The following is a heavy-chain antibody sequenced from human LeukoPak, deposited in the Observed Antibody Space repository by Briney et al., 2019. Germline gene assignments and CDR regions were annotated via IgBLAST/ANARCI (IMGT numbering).Heavy chain of an antibody. CDR1: GGSFSGYY. CDR2: INHSGST. CDR3: ARDRPWGWLLLRDWFDP. J-gene: IGHJ5*02. V-gene: IGHV4-34*01. Sequence: PSETLSLTCAAYGGSFSGYYWSWIRQPPGKGLEWIGEINHSGSTNYNPSLKSRVTISVDTSKNQFSLKLSSVTAADTAVYYCARDRPWGWLLLRDWFDPWGQGTLVTVSS. D-gene: IGHD3-22*01.